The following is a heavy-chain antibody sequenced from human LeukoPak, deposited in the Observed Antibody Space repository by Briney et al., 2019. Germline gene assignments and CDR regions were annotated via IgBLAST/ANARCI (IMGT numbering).Heavy chain of an antibody. V-gene: IGHV3-30*18. D-gene: IGHD6-19*01. CDR3: AKVKEMYSSGSYYFDY. CDR2: IPYDGFNP. CDR1: GLTFSNYG. J-gene: IGHJ4*02. Sequence: GRSLRLSCAASGLTFSNYGMHWVRQAPGKGLEWVAVIPYDGFNPYYADSVKGRSTISRDNSKNTLWLQMNSLRAEDTAVYYCAKVKEMYSSGSYYFDYWGQGTLVTVSS.